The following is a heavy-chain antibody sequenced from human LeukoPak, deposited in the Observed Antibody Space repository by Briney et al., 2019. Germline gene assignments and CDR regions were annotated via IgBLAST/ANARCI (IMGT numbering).Heavy chain of an antibody. CDR2: ISGSGVSA. J-gene: IGHJ4*02. CDR1: GFTFSGYV. CDR3: AKRRSGSSGWFPFDY. V-gene: IGHV3-23*01. D-gene: IGHD6-19*01. Sequence: PGGSLRLSCVASGFTFSGYVMSWVRQAPGEGLEWVSGISGSGVSAYYGDSVKGRFTTTRDNSKNTLYLQMNSLRAEDTAVYYCAKRRSGSSGWFPFDYWGQGTLVTVSS.